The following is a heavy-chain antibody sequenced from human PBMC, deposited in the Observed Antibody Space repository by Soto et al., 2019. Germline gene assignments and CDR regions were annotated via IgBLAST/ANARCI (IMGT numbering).Heavy chain of an antibody. CDR2: INSDGSST. V-gene: IGHV3-74*01. Sequence: EVQLVESGGGLVQPGGSLRLSCAASGITFSSYWMHWVRQAPGKGLVWVSRINSDGSSTSYADSVKGRFTISRDNAKNTLYLQMNSLRAEDTAVYYCARDDILAGDFDYWGQGTLVTVSS. CDR1: GITFSSYW. CDR3: ARDDILAGDFDY. D-gene: IGHD3-9*01. J-gene: IGHJ4*02.